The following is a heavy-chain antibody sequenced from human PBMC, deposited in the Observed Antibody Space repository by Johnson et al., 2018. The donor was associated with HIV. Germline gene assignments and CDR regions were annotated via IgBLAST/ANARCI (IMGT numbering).Heavy chain of an antibody. CDR1: RFTFSSYV. CDR3: AREGLFSDAFDI. V-gene: IGHV3-30*03. Sequence: QVQLVESGGGVVQPGRSLRLSCAASRFTFSSYVMHWVRQAPGKGLEWVAFISFDGSNKYYADSVKGRFTSSRDNSKNTLYLQMNSLRAEDTAVYYCAREGLFSDAFDIWGQGTMVTVSS. D-gene: IGHD3-3*01. J-gene: IGHJ3*02. CDR2: ISFDGSNK.